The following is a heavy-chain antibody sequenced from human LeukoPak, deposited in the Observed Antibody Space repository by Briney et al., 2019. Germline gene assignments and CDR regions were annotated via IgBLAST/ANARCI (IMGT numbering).Heavy chain of an antibody. CDR3: ARHVFGDSSGYYNYFDY. J-gene: IGHJ4*02. CDR1: GGSISSYY. CDR2: IYTSGST. V-gene: IGHV4-4*07. Sequence: SETLSLTCTVSGGSISSYYWSWIRQPAGKGLEWIGRIYTSGSTNYNPSLKSRVTMSVDTSKNQFSLKLSSVTAADTAVYYCARHVFGDSSGYYNYFDYWGQGTLVTVSS. D-gene: IGHD3-22*01.